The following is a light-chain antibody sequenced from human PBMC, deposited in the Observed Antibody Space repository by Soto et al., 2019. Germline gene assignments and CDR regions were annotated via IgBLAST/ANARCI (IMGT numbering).Light chain of an antibody. J-gene: IGLJ1*01. CDR2: EVS. Sequence: QSALTQPASVSGSPGQSITISCTGTSSQIGNYKYVSSYQQHPGKAPKLMIYEVSNRPTGVFKRFSGSKSGNTASLTISALQAEAETDYYCFTYTSSGTDVFGTGAKVTVL. CDR3: FTYTSSGTDV. CDR1: SSQIGNYKY. V-gene: IGLV2-14*01.